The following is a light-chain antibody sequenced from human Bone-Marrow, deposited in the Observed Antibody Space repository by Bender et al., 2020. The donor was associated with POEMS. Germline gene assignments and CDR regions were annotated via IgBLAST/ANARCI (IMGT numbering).Light chain of an antibody. CDR2: EVF. CDR1: SSDVGNYNL. CDR3: AVWDDSLNGWV. J-gene: IGLJ3*02. V-gene: IGLV2-14*02. Sequence: QSALTRPASLSGSPGQSITISCTGTSSDVGNYNLVSWYQHHPGKPPKLMIYEVFKRPSGVSNRFSGSKSGNTASLAISGLQSEDEADYYCAVWDDSLNGWVFGGGTKLTVL.